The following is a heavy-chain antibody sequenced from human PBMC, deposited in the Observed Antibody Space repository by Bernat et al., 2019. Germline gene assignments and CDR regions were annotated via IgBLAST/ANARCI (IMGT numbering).Heavy chain of an antibody. J-gene: IGHJ5*02. Sequence: EVQLVESGGGLVQPGGSLRLSCAASGFHFSTYVMSWVRQTPGKGLEWVAGISGSGGTTYYADSVKGRFTVSRDNSMNTLYLQMSSLRAEDTAVYYCAKDQVAQLSGAGYGWFDPWGQGTLVTVAS. CDR1: GFHFSTYV. CDR3: AKDQVAQLSGAGYGWFDP. D-gene: IGHD2-15*01. CDR2: ISGSGGTT. V-gene: IGHV3-23*04.